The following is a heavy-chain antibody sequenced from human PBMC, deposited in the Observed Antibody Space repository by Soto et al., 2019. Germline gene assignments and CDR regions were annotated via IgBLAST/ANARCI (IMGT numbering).Heavy chain of an antibody. Sequence: QVQLQESGPGLVKPSQTLSLTCTVSGGSISSGGYYWSWIRQHPGKGLEWIGYIYYSGSTYYNPSLNSRVTISVDPSKNQFSLKLSSVTAADTAVDYCERAHDYGDKHPAFDIWGQGTMVTVSS. CDR1: GGSISSGGYY. CDR2: IYYSGST. CDR3: ERAHDYGDKHPAFDI. D-gene: IGHD4-17*01. J-gene: IGHJ3*02. V-gene: IGHV4-31*03.